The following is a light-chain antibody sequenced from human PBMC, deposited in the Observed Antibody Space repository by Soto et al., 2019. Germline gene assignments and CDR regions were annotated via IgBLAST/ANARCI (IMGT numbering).Light chain of an antibody. CDR2: RNN. J-gene: IGLJ2*01. V-gene: IGLV1-47*01. CDR1: SSNIGSNY. CDR3: AAWDDSLRGV. Sequence: LTQPPSASGTPGQRVTISCSGSSSNIGSNYVYWYQQLPGTAPKLLIYRNNQRPSGVPDRFSGSKSGTSASLAISGLRSEDEADYYCAAWDDSLRGVFGGGTQLTVL.